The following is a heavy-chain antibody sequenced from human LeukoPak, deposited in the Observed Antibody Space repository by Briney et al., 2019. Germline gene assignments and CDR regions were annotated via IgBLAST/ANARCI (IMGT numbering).Heavy chain of an antibody. CDR2: IYPGDSDT. J-gene: IGHJ3*02. D-gene: IGHD3-22*01. Sequence: WASLKISCKGSCSRFTSYWIGWVRQMPGKGLEWMGIIYPGDSDTRYSPFFEGPVTISADKSISTAYLQWSSLKASDTAMYYCARQVTMIVNHDAFDIWGQGTMVTVSS. CDR1: CSRFTSYW. V-gene: IGHV5-51*01. CDR3: ARQVTMIVNHDAFDI.